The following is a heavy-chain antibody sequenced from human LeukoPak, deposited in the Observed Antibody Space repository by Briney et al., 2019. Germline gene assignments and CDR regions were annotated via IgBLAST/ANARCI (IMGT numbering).Heavy chain of an antibody. CDR3: ATGHKKTGGGYYFDY. Sequence: SETLSLTCTVSGGSISSSSYYWGWIRQPPGKGLEWIGSIYYSGSTYYNPCLKSRVTISVDTSKNQFSLKLSSVTAADTAVYYCATGHKKTGGGYYFDYWGQGTLVTVSS. V-gene: IGHV4-39*01. CDR2: IYYSGST. CDR1: GGSISSSSYY. D-gene: IGHD3-16*01. J-gene: IGHJ4*02.